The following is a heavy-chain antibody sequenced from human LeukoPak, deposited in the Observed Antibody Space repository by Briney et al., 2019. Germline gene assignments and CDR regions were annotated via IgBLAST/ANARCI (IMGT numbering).Heavy chain of an antibody. CDR2: INPNSGGT. CDR3: ARGGALLWFGELLYPTYYFDY. V-gene: IGHV1-2*02. D-gene: IGHD3-10*01. CDR1: GYTFTGYY. J-gene: IGHJ4*02. Sequence: ASVKVSCKASGYTFTGYYMHWVRQAPGQGLEWMGWINPNSGGTNYAQKFQGRVTMTRGTSISTAYMELSRLRSDDTAVYYCARGGALLWFGELLYPTYYFDYWGQGTLVTVSS.